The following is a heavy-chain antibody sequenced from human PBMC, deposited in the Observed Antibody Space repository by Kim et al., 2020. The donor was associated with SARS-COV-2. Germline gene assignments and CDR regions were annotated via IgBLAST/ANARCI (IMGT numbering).Heavy chain of an antibody. D-gene: IGHD3-22*01. CDR1: GGSISSYY. V-gene: IGHV4-59*01. J-gene: IGHJ4*02. CDR3: ARGVGSSGYYHTTPKPYYFDY. Sequence: SETLSLTCTVSGGSISSYYWSWIRQPPGKGLEWIGYIYYSGSTNYNPSLKSRVTISVDTSKNQFSLKLSSVTAADTAVYYCARGVGSSGYYHTTPKPYYFDYWGQGTLVTVSS. CDR2: IYYSGST.